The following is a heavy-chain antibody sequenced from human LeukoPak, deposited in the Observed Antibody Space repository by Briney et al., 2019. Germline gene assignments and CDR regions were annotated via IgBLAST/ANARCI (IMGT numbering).Heavy chain of an antibody. CDR2: ISACNGNR. D-gene: IGHD3-10*01. Sequence: ASVRVSCKASGYTFTCCGISWSRQAPGQGLEWMGWISACNGNRNYAQKLQGRVTMTTDTSTSKTYMELRSLRSDDTAVYYCARDLYTMVRGVTSPIPFDYWGQGTLVTVSS. CDR3: ARDLYTMVRGVTSPIPFDY. CDR1: GYTFTCCG. V-gene: IGHV1-18*01. J-gene: IGHJ4*02.